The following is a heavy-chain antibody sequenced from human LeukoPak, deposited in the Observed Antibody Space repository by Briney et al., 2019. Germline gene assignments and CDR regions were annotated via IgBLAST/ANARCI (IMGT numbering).Heavy chain of an antibody. V-gene: IGHV1-46*01. J-gene: IGHJ4*02. CDR1: GYTFSSNY. CDR3: ARDHGGGGLRGFDY. Sequence: GASVKVSCKASGYTFSSNYMHWVRQAPGQGLEWMGIINPSGGSTTYAQKFQGRVTMTRDTSTSTVYMELSSLRSEDTAVYCCARDHGGGGLRGFDYWGQGTLVTVSS. CDR2: INPSGGST. D-gene: IGHD2-21*01.